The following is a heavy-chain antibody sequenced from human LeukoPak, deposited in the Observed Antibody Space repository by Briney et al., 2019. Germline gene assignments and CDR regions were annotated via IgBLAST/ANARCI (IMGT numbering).Heavy chain of an antibody. D-gene: IGHD3-10*02. Sequence: GGSLRLSCAASGFTFSDYYINWIRQAPGMGLEWVAYLSSSGNTIYYADSVKGRFTISRDNAKKSLYLQMNSLRAEDTAVYYCAELGITMIGGVWGKGTTVTISS. CDR2: LSSSGNTI. V-gene: IGHV3-11*04. CDR3: AELGITMIGGV. J-gene: IGHJ6*04. CDR1: GFTFSDYY.